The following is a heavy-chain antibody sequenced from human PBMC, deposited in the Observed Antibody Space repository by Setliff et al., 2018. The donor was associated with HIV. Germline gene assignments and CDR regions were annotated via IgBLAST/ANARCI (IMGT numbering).Heavy chain of an antibody. D-gene: IGHD3-3*01. V-gene: IGHV4-61*09. J-gene: IGHJ5*02. Sequence: TLSLTCTVSGGSMSSGSYSWTWLRQPAGKEPELIGHVYVGGTVIYNPSLASRLTISIVPSKNQFSPDLRSVTAADTAKYYCARGRTIGVSAVFFDPWGQGTPVTVS. CDR2: VYVGGTV. CDR1: GGSMSSGSYS. CDR3: ARGRTIGVSAVFFDP.